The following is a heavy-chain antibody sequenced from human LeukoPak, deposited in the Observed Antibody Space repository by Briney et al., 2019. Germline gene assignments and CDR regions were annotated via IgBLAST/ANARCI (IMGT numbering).Heavy chain of an antibody. CDR1: GFTFGDYA. Sequence: GGSLRLSCTGSGFTFGDYALNWVRQAPGKGLEWVGFIRSRAYGGTPEYAASVKGRLIISRDDSKSFAYLQMNSLNTEDTAVYYCGRSGAGRDYLDSWGQGTLITVSS. CDR3: GRSGAGRDYLDS. J-gene: IGHJ4*02. V-gene: IGHV3-49*04. D-gene: IGHD3-10*01. CDR2: IRSRAYGGTP.